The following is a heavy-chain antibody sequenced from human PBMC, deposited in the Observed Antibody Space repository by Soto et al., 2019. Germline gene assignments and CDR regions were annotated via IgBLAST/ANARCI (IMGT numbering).Heavy chain of an antibody. J-gene: IGHJ6*03. CDR2: ISYDGSNK. V-gene: IGHV3-30-3*01. Sequence: GGSLRLSCAASGFTFSSYAMHWVRQAPGKGLEWVAVISYDGSNKYYADSVKGRFTISRDNSKNTLYLQMNSLRAEDTAVYYCASWGVVDPNMDVWGKGTTVTVSS. CDR1: GFTFSSYA. CDR3: ASWGVVDPNMDV. D-gene: IGHD3-3*01.